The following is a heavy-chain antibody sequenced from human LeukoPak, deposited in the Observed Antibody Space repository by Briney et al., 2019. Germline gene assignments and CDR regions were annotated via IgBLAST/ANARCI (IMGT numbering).Heavy chain of an antibody. J-gene: IGHJ3*02. CDR3: AGHPSDDCDDYDAFDI. D-gene: IGHD4-17*01. Sequence: PGGSLRLSCAASGFTFSSYGMSWVRQAPGKGLEWVSSISGSGDNTYYADSVKGRFTISRDNPKNTLYLQMNSLRAEDTAVYYCAGHPSDDCDDYDAFDIWGQGTMVTVSS. CDR2: ISGSGDNT. CDR1: GFTFSSYG. V-gene: IGHV3-23*01.